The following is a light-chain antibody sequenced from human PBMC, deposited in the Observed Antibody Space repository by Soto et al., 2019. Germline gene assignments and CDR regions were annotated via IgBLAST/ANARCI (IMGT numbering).Light chain of an antibody. CDR3: QQYNNWPPRS. CDR2: GAA. CDR1: QSVSSY. Sequence: EIVLTRSPATLSLSPGERATLSGSASQSVSSYLAWYQQKPGQAPRLLIYGAATRATGIPDRFSGSGSGTEFTLTISSLQSEDFAVYYCQQYNNWPPRSFGQGTKVDIK. J-gene: IGKJ1*01. V-gene: IGKV3-15*01.